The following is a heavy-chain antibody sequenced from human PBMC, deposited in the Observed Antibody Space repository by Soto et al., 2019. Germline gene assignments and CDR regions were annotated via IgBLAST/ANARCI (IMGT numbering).Heavy chain of an antibody. CDR3: ARQFDSSGWYYYYYGMDV. Sequence: QVQLVESGGGVVQPGRSLRLSCAASGFTFSSFGMHWVRQAPGKGLEWVAIISYDGNKKYYADSVKGRFTISRDNSKNTLYLQMNSLRAEDTAVYYCARQFDSSGWYYYYYGMDVWGQGTTVTVSS. CDR2: ISYDGNKK. D-gene: IGHD6-19*01. CDR1: GFTFSSFG. J-gene: IGHJ6*02. V-gene: IGHV3-30*03.